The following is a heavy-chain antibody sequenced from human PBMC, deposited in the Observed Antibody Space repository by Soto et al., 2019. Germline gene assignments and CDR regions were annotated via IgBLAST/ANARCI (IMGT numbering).Heavy chain of an antibody. CDR3: TRHPPYSSPDPGWFDP. V-gene: IGHV3-73*01. D-gene: IGHD6-13*01. CDR1: GFTFSGSA. J-gene: IGHJ5*02. CDR2: IRSKANSYAT. Sequence: GGSLRLSCAASGFTFSGSAMHWVRQASGKGLEWVGRIRSKANSYATAYAASVKGRFTISRDDSKNTAYLQMNSLKTGDTAVYYCTRHPPYSSPDPGWFDPWGQGTLVTVSS.